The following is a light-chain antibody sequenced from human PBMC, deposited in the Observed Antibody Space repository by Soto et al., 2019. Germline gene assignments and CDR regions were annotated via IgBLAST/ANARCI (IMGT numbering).Light chain of an antibody. J-gene: IGKJ5*01. CDR1: QSVSSN. CDR3: HQYGTFPIT. Sequence: EILMTQSPATLSVSPGERATLSCRASQSVSSNLAWYQQKPGQAPRLLISGASSRAAGISDKFSGSGSGTDFTLTISRLEPEDFAVYFCHQYGTFPITFGQGTRL. V-gene: IGKV3-20*01. CDR2: GAS.